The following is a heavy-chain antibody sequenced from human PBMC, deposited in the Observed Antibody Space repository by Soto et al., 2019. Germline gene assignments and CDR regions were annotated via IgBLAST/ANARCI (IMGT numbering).Heavy chain of an antibody. Sequence: GVSLRLSCAASGFTFSSYAMSWVRQAPGKGLEWVSAISGSGGSTYYADSVKGRFTISRDNSKNTLYLQMNSLRAEDTAVYYCAKDRPGTGDLAASDYWGQGTLVTVSS. CDR2: ISGSGGST. V-gene: IGHV3-23*01. J-gene: IGHJ4*02. CDR3: AKDRPGTGDLAASDY. CDR1: GFTFSSYA. D-gene: IGHD7-27*01.